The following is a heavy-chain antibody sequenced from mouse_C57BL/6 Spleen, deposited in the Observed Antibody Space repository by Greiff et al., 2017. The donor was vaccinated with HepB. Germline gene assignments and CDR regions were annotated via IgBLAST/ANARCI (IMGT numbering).Heavy chain of an antibody. CDR1: GFNIKDDY. CDR3: TTATRPRDYYGRAFAY. D-gene: IGHD1-1*01. Sequence: EVQLVESGAELVRPGASVKLSCTASGFNIKDDYMHWVKQRPEQGLEWIGWIDPENGDTEYASKFQGKATITADTSSNTAYLQLSSLTSEDTAVYYCTTATRPRDYYGRAFAYWGQGTLVTVSA. V-gene: IGHV14-4*01. CDR2: IDPENGDT. J-gene: IGHJ3*01.